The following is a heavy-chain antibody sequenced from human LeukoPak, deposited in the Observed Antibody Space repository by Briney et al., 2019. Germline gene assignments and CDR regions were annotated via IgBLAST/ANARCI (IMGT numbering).Heavy chain of an antibody. J-gene: IGHJ5*02. D-gene: IGHD3-10*01. Sequence: GASVKVSCKASGYSFTTFDINWVRQAAGQGLEWMGWMNPNSGDTVYVRKFQGRVTMTRNTAINTAYMELSSLASEDTAVYYCAREGDYYGSGSYSNVWFDPWGQGTLVTVSS. V-gene: IGHV1-8*01. CDR2: MNPNSGDT. CDR1: GYSFTTFD. CDR3: AREGDYYGSGSYSNVWFDP.